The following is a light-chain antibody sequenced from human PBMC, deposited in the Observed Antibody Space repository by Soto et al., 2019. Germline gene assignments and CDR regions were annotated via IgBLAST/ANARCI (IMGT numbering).Light chain of an antibody. CDR1: QSVNIY. J-gene: IGKJ1*01. V-gene: IGKV3-15*01. CDR3: QQYKDWPRT. CDR2: GAS. Sequence: EIMMTQSPDTLSVSPGERAILSCRASQSVNIYLAWYQQKPGQAPRLLIYGASTRATGIPARFSGSGSGTEFSLTISSLQSEDFAVYHCQQYKDWPRTFGQGTKVEIK.